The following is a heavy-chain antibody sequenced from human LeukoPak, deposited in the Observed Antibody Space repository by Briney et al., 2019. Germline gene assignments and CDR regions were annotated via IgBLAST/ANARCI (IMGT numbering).Heavy chain of an antibody. D-gene: IGHD6-6*01. Sequence: GASVKVSCKASGYTFTSYGISWVRRAPGQGLEWMGWISAYNGNTNYAQKLQGRVTMTTDTSTSTAYMELRSLRSDDTAVYYCARGFGRAYSSSRSWFDPWGQGTLVTVSS. CDR3: ARGFGRAYSSSRSWFDP. J-gene: IGHJ5*02. V-gene: IGHV1-18*01. CDR2: ISAYNGNT. CDR1: GYTFTSYG.